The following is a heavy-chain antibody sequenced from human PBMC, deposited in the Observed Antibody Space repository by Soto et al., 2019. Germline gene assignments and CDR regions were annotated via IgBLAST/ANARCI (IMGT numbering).Heavy chain of an antibody. J-gene: IGHJ3*02. CDR2: IIPIFTTT. Sequence: QVHLVQSGAEVKKPGSSVKVSCKAPGGTFSNHAINWVRQAPGQGLEWMGRIIPIFTTTNYAQKFQGRVTMTADESTITPYLKLSSLKHDDTAVYYCAREVAADGTFREDVFDIWGQGTLVTVSS. CDR3: AREVAADGTFREDVFDI. CDR1: GGTFSNHA. V-gene: IGHV1-69*12. D-gene: IGHD6-13*01.